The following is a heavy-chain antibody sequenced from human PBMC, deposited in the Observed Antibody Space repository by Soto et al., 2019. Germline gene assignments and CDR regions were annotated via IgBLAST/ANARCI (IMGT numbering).Heavy chain of an antibody. J-gene: IGHJ3*02. Sequence: GGSLRLSCAASGFTFSSYSINWVRQAPGKGLEWVSSFSSGSIYIYYADSVKGRFTISRDNAKNSLYLQMNSLRAEDTAVYYCARERGYTYGDAFDIWGQGTMVIVSS. CDR2: FSSGSIYI. D-gene: IGHD5-18*01. V-gene: IGHV3-21*01. CDR1: GFTFSSYS. CDR3: ARERGYTYGDAFDI.